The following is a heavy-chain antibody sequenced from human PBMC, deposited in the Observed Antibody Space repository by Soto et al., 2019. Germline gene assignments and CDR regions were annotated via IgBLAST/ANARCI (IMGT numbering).Heavy chain of an antibody. D-gene: IGHD3-9*01. Sequence: PGESLKISCKGSGYSFTSYWIGWVRQMPGKGMEWMGIIYPGDSDTRYSPSFQGQVTISADKSISTAYLQWSSLKASDTAMYYCARGPDILSGYPHYDVMDVWSQGTTVTVSS. CDR1: GYSFTSYW. CDR3: ARGPDILSGYPHYDVMDV. V-gene: IGHV5-51*01. J-gene: IGHJ6*02. CDR2: IYPGDSDT.